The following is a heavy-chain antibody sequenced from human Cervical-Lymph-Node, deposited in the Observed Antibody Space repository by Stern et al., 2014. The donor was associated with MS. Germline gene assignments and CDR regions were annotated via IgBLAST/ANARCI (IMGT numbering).Heavy chain of an antibody. Sequence: QVQLQESGPGLVKPSETLSLTCTVSGASISSYYWSWIRQPPGKGLEWIGYISYSGSTNYNPSLKTRVTISRDTSKNQFSLKVSSVTAADTAVYYCAREKTTSSGLDYWGQGTLVTVSS. CDR2: ISYSGST. V-gene: IGHV4-59*01. J-gene: IGHJ4*02. CDR3: AREKTTSSGLDY. D-gene: IGHD6-25*01. CDR1: GASISSYY.